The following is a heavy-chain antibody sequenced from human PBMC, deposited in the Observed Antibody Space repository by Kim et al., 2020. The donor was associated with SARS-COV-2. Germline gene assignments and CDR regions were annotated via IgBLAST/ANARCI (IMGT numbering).Heavy chain of an antibody. J-gene: IGHJ4*02. CDR2: IRSKANSYAT. V-gene: IGHV3-73*01. CDR3: TLDYDFWSDTDY. CDR1: GFTFSGSA. Sequence: GGSLRLSCAASGFTFSGSAMHWVRQASGKGLEWVGRIRSKANSYATAYAASVKGRFTISRDDSKNTAYLQMNSLKTEDTAVYYCTLDYDFWSDTDYWGQGTLVTVSS. D-gene: IGHD3-3*01.